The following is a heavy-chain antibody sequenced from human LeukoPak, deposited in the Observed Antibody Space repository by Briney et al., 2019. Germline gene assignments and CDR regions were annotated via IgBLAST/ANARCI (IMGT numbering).Heavy chain of an antibody. D-gene: IGHD1-26*01. CDR3: ARRWELLNRWIPPRPFDI. J-gene: IGHJ3*02. CDR2: INHSGST. Sequence: PSETLSLTCAVYGGSFSGYYWSWIRQPPGKGLEWIGEINHSGSTNYNPSLKSRVTISVDTSKNQFSLKLSSVTAADTAVYYCARRWELLNRWIPPRPFDIWGQRTMVTVSS. V-gene: IGHV4-34*01. CDR1: GGSFSGYY.